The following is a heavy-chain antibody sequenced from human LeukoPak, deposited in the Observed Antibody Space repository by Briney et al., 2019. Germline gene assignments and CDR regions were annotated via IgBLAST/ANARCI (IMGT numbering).Heavy chain of an antibody. V-gene: IGHV4-4*07. CDR2: IYTSGST. D-gene: IGHD3-3*01. J-gene: IGHJ4*02. Sequence: SETLSLTCTVSGGSISSYYWSWIRQPAGKGLEWIGRIYTSGSTNYNPSLKSRVTMSVDTSKNQFSLKLSSVTAADTAVYYCARKSGVRLYDFWSGYYPPWDYFDYWGQGTLVTVSS. CDR3: ARKSGVRLYDFWSGYYPPWDYFDY. CDR1: GGSISSYY.